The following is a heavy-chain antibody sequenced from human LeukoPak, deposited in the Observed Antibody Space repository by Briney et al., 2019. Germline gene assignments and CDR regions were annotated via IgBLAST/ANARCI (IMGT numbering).Heavy chain of an antibody. D-gene: IGHD1-7*01. CDR2: ISWNSGSI. V-gene: IGHV3-9*01. CDR3: AKDKGWNYFFDY. CDR1: GFTFDDYA. J-gene: IGHJ4*02. Sequence: GGSLRLSCAASGFTFDDYAMHWVRQAPGKGLEWVSGISWNSGSIGYADSVKGRFTISRDNAKNSLYLQMSSLRAEDTALYYCAKDKGWNYFFDYWGQGTLVTVSS.